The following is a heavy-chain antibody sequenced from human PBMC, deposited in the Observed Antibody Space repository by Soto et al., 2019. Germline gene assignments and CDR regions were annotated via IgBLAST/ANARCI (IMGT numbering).Heavy chain of an antibody. CDR3: ARDKITGLFDY. V-gene: IGHV4-34*01. CDR1: GGSFSGYY. CDR2: INHSGST. Sequence: QVQLQQWGAGLLKPSETLSLTCAVYGGSFSGYYWTWIRQPPGTGLEWIGEINHSGSTNYNPPLKSRVTISVDTSKNQFSLKLTSVTAADTAVYYCARDKITGLFDYWGQGTRVTVSS. D-gene: IGHD2-8*02. J-gene: IGHJ4*02.